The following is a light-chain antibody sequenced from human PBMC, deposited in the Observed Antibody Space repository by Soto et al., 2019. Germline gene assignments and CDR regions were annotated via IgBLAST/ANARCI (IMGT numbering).Light chain of an antibody. CDR2: GAF. V-gene: IGKV3-11*01. J-gene: IGKJ2*01. CDR1: QSVSSY. Sequence: EIVLTQSPATLSLSPGERATLSCRASQSVSSYLAWYQQKPGQAPRLLIYGAFNRATGIPARFSGSGSGTDFTLTISSLEPEDFAVYYCQQRSNWPRTFGQGTKLEI. CDR3: QQRSNWPRT.